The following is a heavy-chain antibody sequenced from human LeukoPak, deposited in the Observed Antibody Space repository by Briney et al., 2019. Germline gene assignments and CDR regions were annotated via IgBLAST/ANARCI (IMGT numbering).Heavy chain of an antibody. CDR3: VKDRWVDH. D-gene: IGHD6-13*01. J-gene: IGHJ4*02. CDR1: GLIFSPYA. CDR2: ISSEGKTT. Sequence: GGSLRLSCSASGLIFSPYAMHWVRQAPGKGLEYVSSISSEGKTTYYADSVKGRFTISRDNSKNTLYLQMSSLRPEDTAVYYCVKDRWVDHWGQGTLVTVSS. V-gene: IGHV3-64D*06.